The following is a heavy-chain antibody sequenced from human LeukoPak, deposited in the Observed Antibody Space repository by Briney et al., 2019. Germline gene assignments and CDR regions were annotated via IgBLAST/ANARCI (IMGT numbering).Heavy chain of an antibody. CDR3: ARDFWFGESRAFDF. V-gene: IGHV1-18*01. CDR1: GYTFSSYG. Sequence: ASVKVSCKASGYTFSSYGINWVRQAPGQGLEGMGWISAYNGNTNYAQNFQGRVTMTTETSTTTAYMDLRSLRFDDTAVYYCARDFWFGESRAFDFSGQGTMITVSS. J-gene: IGHJ3*01. D-gene: IGHD3-10*01. CDR2: ISAYNGNT.